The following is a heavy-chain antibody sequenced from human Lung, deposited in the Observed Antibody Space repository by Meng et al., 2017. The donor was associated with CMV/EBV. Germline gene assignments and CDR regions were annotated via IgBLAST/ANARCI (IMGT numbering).Heavy chain of an antibody. CDR2: FYNGGPT. D-gene: IGHD6-19*01. J-gene: IGHJ4*02. Sequence: SETLSLTXSVSGGSISSTDYHWGWIRQPPGKGLEWIGSFYNGGPTSYNPSLKSRVTISIDMSKNQFSLKLSSATAADTAVYYCARTSSSCLDCWGQGTLVTVSS. CDR3: ARTSSSCLDC. V-gene: IGHV4-39*07. CDR1: GGSISSTDYH.